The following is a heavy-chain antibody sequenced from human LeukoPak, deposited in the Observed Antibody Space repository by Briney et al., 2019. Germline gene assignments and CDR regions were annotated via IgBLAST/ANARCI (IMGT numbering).Heavy chain of an antibody. D-gene: IGHD1-26*01. J-gene: IGHJ4*02. CDR3: ATVNSGSFEGVDY. Sequence: ASVKVSCKVSGYTFTDYYMHWVQQAPGKGLDWMGLVDPEDGETIYAEKFQGRVTITADTSTDTAYMERRSLRSEDTAVYYCATVNSGSFEGVDYWGQGTLVTVSS. CDR1: GYTFTDYY. V-gene: IGHV1-69-2*01. CDR2: VDPEDGET.